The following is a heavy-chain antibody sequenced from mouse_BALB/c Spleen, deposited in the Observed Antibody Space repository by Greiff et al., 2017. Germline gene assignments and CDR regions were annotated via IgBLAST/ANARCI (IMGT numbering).Heavy chain of an antibody. Sequence: QGQLQQPGAELVRPGASVKLSCKASGYTFTSYWINWVKQRPGQGLEWIGNIYPSDSYTNYNQKFKDKATLTVDKSSSTAYMQLSSPTSEDSAVYYCTRSGNYDYWGQGTTLTVSS. J-gene: IGHJ2*01. CDR2: IYPSDSYT. CDR1: GYTFTSYW. CDR3: TRSGNYDY. V-gene: IGHV1-69*02. D-gene: IGHD2-1*01.